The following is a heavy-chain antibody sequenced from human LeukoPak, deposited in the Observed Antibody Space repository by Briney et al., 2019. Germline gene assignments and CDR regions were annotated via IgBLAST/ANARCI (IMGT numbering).Heavy chain of an antibody. CDR1: GFTFSSYE. Sequence: GGSLRLSCAASGFTFSSYEMNWVRQGPGKGLEWVSYIISSGSTKYYADSVKGRFTISRDNAKKSLYLQMNSLRAEDTAIYYCARGWGEGGQGTLVTVSS. CDR3: ARGWGE. V-gene: IGHV3-48*03. D-gene: IGHD3-10*01. J-gene: IGHJ4*02. CDR2: IISSGSTK.